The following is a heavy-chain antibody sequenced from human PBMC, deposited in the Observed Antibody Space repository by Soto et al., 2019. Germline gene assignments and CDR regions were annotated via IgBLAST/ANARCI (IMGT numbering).Heavy chain of an antibody. CDR1: RVAFSKFI. Sequence: QAQLEQSGGEVKKPGSSVKVSCKASRVAFSKFIVTWVRQAPGLGLEWVGGIIPIFGTANYAQKFQGRVTITAEESTRTSYMTVNNLRSEDTAVYYCAKVRYSSPMGYYYGMDVWGQGTTVTVSS. V-gene: IGHV1-69*01. D-gene: IGHD6-19*01. CDR2: IIPIFGTA. CDR3: AKVRYSSPMGYYYGMDV. J-gene: IGHJ6*02.